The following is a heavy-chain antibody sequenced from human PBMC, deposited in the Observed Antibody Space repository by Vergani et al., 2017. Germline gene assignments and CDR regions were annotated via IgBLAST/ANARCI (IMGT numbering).Heavy chain of an antibody. CDR2: INHLGST. J-gene: IGHJ6*03. Sequence: QVQLQQWGAGLLKPSETLSLTCAVYDGSFSGYYWSWIRQPPGKGLEWRGEINHLGSTNYNPSRKSRVTISVDTSKNQFSLKLSSVTAADTAGYYCARGPSLPYYYMDVWGKGTTVTVSS. CDR3: ARGPSLPYYYMDV. V-gene: IGHV4-34*01. CDR1: DGSFSGYY.